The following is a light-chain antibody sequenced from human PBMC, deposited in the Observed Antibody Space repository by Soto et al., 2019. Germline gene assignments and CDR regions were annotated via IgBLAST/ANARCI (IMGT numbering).Light chain of an antibody. V-gene: IGLV2-14*01. Sequence: QSALTQPASVSGSPGQSITISCTGASSDVGGNNYVYWYKQYPGKAPKLMVCDVSNRPSGVSNRFTGSKSGNAACLTISGVRAEDEDDYYCRSFTGTSDVFGTGTKVTVL. CDR2: DVS. J-gene: IGLJ1*01. CDR3: RSFTGTSDV. CDR1: SSDVGGNNY.